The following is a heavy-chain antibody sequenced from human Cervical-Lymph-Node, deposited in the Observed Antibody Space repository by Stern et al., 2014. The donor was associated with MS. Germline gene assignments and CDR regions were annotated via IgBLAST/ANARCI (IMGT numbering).Heavy chain of an antibody. V-gene: IGHV7-4-1*02. D-gene: IGHD1-26*01. CDR2: INTRTGKP. Sequence: QVQLVQSGSEMTKPGASVNISCKASGYKFRHFAINWVRQAPGQGLEWMGWINTRTGKPAYAPDFTGRFVFSLDPPFDTAYLQISGLQTDDIGIYYCARATQGGAADAFDLWGQGTMVTVSS. CDR3: ARATQGGAADAFDL. J-gene: IGHJ3*01. CDR1: GYKFRHFA.